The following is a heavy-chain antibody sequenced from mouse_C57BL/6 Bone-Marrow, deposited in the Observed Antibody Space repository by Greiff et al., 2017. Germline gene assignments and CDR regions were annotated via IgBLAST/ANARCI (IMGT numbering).Heavy chain of an antibody. J-gene: IGHJ4*01. CDR2: IDPSDSET. D-gene: IGHD1-1*01. CDR3: ARKGYYYGSSYRGSYYAMDY. V-gene: IGHV1-52*01. CDR1: GYTFTSYW. Sequence: QVHVKQSGAELVRPGSSVKLSCKASGYTFTSYWMHWVKQRPIQGLEWIGNIDPSDSETHYNQKFKDKATLTVDKSSSTAYMQLSSLTSEDSAVYYCARKGYYYGSSYRGSYYAMDYWGQGTSVTVSS.